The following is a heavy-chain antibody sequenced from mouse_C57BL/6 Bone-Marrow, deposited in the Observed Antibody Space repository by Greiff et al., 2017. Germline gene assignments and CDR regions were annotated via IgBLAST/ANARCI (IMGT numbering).Heavy chain of an antibody. CDR3: ARSLIYYDYGHYFDY. V-gene: IGHV3-8*01. D-gene: IGHD2-4*01. CDR1: GYSITSDY. J-gene: IGHJ2*01. CDR2: ISYSGST. Sequence: EVMLVESGPGLAKPSQTLSLTCSVTGYSITSDYWNWIRKFPGNKLEYMGYISYSGSTYYNPSLKSRISITRDTSKNQYYLQLNSVTTEDTATYXCARSLIYYDYGHYFDYWGQGTTLTVSS.